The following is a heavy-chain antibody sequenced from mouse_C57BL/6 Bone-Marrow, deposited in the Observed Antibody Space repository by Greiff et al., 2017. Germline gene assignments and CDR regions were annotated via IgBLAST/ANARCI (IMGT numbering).Heavy chain of an antibody. CDR2: IDPSDSYT. D-gene: IGHD1-1*01. V-gene: IGHV1-50*01. CDR3: ARMDYGSSLYAMDY. J-gene: IGHJ4*01. CDR1: GYTFTSYW. Sequence: QVQLKQPGAELVKPGASVKLSCKASGYTFTSYWMQWVKQRPGQGLEWIGEIDPSDSYTNYNQKFKGKATLTVDTSSSTAYMQLSSLTSEDSAVYYCARMDYGSSLYAMDYWGQGTSVTVSS.